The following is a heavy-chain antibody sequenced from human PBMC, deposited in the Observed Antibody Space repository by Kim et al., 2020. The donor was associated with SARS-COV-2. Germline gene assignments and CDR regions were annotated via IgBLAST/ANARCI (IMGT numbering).Heavy chain of an antibody. V-gene: IGHV3-30*04. D-gene: IGHD3-9*01. CDR2: ISYDGSNK. Sequence: GGSLRLSCAASGFTFSSYAMHWVRQAPGKGLEWVAVISYDGSNKYYADSVKGRFTISRDNSKNTLYLQMNSLRAEDTAVYYCARVFDPTYYYYGMDVWGQGTTVTVSS. J-gene: IGHJ6*02. CDR3: ARVFDPTYYYYGMDV. CDR1: GFTFSSYA.